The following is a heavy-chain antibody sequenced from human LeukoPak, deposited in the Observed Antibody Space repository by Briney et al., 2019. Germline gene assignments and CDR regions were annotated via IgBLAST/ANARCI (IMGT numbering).Heavy chain of an antibody. V-gene: IGHV1-2*02. CDR3: ARGIRYFDWLLYTHDY. J-gene: IGHJ4*02. CDR1: GYTFTGYY. D-gene: IGHD3-9*01. Sequence: ASVKVSCKASGYTFTGYYMHWVRQAPGQGLEWMGWINPNSGGTNYAQKFQGRVTMTRDTSISTAYMELSRLRSDDTAVYYCARGIRYFDWLLYTHDYWGQGTLVTASS. CDR2: INPNSGGT.